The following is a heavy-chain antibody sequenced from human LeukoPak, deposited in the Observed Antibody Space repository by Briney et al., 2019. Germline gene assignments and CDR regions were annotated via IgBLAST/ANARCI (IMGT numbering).Heavy chain of an antibody. J-gene: IGHJ4*02. CDR1: GGSISTSNYY. Sequence: SETLSLTCTVSGGSISTSNYYWSWIRQPPGKGLEWIGYIYYSGSTNYNPSLKSRVTISVDTSKNQFSLKLSSVTAADTAVYYCARGSDILTGYSLDYWGQGTLVTVSS. CDR2: IYYSGST. CDR3: ARGSDILTGYSLDY. V-gene: IGHV4-61*01. D-gene: IGHD3-9*01.